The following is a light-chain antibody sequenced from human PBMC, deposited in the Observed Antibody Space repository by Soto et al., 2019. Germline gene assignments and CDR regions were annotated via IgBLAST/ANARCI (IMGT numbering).Light chain of an antibody. J-gene: IGKJ3*01. CDR2: GAS. Sequence: EIVLTQSPGTLSLSPGERATLSYRASQSVSSSYLAWYQQKPGQAPRLLIYGASSRATGIPDRFSGSGSGTDFTLTISRLEPEDFAVYYCQQRNSWPPLFTFGPGTKVDI. CDR1: QSVSSSY. CDR3: QQRNSWPPLFT. V-gene: IGKV3D-20*02.